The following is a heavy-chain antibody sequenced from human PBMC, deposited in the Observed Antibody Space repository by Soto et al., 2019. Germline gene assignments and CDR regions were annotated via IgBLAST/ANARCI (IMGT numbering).Heavy chain of an antibody. CDR3: AKVTKRAAAGRYEYYKYGMDV. CDR1: GFSFSTYA. J-gene: IGHJ6*02. V-gene: IGHV3-23*01. CDR2: ISGSGGSS. Sequence: GGSLRLSCAASGFSFSTYAMTWFRQAPGKGLEWVSVISGSGGSSYYAASVKGRFTISRDNSKNTVYLQMNGLRAEDTALYFCAKVTKRAAAGRYEYYKYGMDVWGQGTTVTVSS. D-gene: IGHD6-13*01.